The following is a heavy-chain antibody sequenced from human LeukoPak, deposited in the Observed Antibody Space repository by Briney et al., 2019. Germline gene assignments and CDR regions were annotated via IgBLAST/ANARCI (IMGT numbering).Heavy chain of an antibody. V-gene: IGHV3-11*06. J-gene: IGHJ6*02. CDR2: ISSSSSYT. D-gene: IGHD4-11*01. CDR1: GFTFSDYY. Sequence: GGSLRLSCAASGFTFSDYYMSWIRQAPGKGLEWVSYISSSSSYTNYADSVKGRFTTSRDNVKNSLYLQMNSLRAEDTAVYYCARAPHYSNYGPYYYGMDVWGQGTTVTVSS. CDR3: ARAPHYSNYGPYYYGMDV.